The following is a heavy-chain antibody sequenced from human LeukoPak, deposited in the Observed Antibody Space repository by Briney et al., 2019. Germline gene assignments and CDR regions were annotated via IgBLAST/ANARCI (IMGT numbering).Heavy chain of an antibody. CDR2: INTNTGNP. J-gene: IGHJ4*02. CDR1: GYTFTSYA. D-gene: IGHD6-13*01. CDR3: ARDNGWQQVVRGEFDY. Sequence: PGASVKVSCKASGYTFTSYAMNWVRQAPGQGLEWMGWINTNTGNPTYAQGFTGRFVFSLDTSVSTTYLQISNLKAEDTAVYYCARDNGWQQVVRGEFDYWGQGTLVTVSS. V-gene: IGHV7-4-1*02.